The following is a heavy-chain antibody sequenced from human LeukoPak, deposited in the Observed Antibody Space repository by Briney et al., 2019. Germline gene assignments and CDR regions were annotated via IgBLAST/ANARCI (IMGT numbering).Heavy chain of an antibody. Sequence: PGGSLRLSCAASGFTFSDYSMNWVRQAPGKGLEWVAFIRYDGSNKYYADSVKGRFTISRDNSKNTLYLQMNSLRAEDTAVYYCAKDRGGALDYWGQGTLVTVSS. D-gene: IGHD3-10*01. J-gene: IGHJ4*02. CDR2: IRYDGSNK. CDR3: AKDRGGALDY. V-gene: IGHV3-30*02. CDR1: GFTFSDYS.